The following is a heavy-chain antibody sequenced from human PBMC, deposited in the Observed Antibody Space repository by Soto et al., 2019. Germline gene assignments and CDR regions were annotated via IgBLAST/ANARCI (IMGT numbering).Heavy chain of an antibody. CDR1: GFTFSSYA. V-gene: IGHV3-23*01. D-gene: IGHD3-22*01. CDR3: AKDVTMIVVAASPRLDV. Sequence: GGPLRLSCAASGFTFSSYAMSWVRQAPGKGLEWVSAISGSGGSTYYADSVKGRFTISRDNSKNTLYLQMNSLRAEDTAVYYCAKDVTMIVVAASPRLDVWGQGTTVTVSS. J-gene: IGHJ6*02. CDR2: ISGSGGST.